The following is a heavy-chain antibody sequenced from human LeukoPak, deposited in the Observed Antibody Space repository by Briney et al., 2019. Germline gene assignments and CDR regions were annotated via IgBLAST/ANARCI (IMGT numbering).Heavy chain of an antibody. V-gene: IGHV3-21*01. D-gene: IGHD6-13*01. J-gene: IGHJ4*02. CDR2: ISSSRSYI. CDR1: GFTFRSYS. Sequence: GGSLRLSCGASGFTFRSYSIIWARQAPGKGLEWVSSISSSRSYIYYADSVKPRFTISRDHDKNSLYLQLNSRRAKDTAVYKCAKGGYSSSALDYGGQGTLVTVSS. CDR3: AKGGYSSSALDY.